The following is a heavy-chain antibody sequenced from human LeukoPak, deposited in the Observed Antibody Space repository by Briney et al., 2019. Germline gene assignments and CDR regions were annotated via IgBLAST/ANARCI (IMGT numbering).Heavy chain of an antibody. CDR3: ARDRVGVGGNGWEN. Sequence: ASVKVSCKASGYTFTSYDINWVRQVTGQGLEWMGWMNPNNGNTGYVQKFQGRVTMTRDTSKGTAYMELSSLRSEDTAVYYCARDRVGVGGNGWENWGQGTLVTVSS. CDR2: MNPNNGNT. V-gene: IGHV1-8*01. J-gene: IGHJ4*02. CDR1: GYTFTSYD. D-gene: IGHD6-19*01.